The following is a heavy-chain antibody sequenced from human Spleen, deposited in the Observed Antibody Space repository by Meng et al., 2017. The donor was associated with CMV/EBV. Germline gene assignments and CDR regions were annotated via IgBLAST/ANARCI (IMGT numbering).Heavy chain of an antibody. V-gene: IGHV4-39*07. CDR2: IYYSGSA. J-gene: IGHJ4*02. CDR3: VSLLGGYRSKLDY. Sequence: SETLSLTCTVSGGSISSSSYYWGWIRQPPGKGLEWIGNIYYSGSAHYNPSLKGRVTISVDTSKNQFSLKLTSVTAADTAVYYCVSLLGGYRSKLDYWGRGTLVTVSS. CDR1: GGSISSSSYY. D-gene: IGHD5-12*01.